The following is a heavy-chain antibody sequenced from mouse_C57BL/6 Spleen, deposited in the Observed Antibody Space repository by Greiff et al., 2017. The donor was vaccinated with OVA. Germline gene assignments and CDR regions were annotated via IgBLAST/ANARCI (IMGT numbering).Heavy chain of an antibody. CDR3: ARSPVVATMAMDY. Sequence: QVQLKQPGAELVMPGASVKLSCKASGYTFTSYWMHWVKQRPGQGLEWIGEIDPSDSYTNYNQKFKGKSTLTVDKSSSTAYMQLSSLTSEDSAVYYCARSPVVATMAMDYWGQGTSVTVSS. CDR1: GYTFTSYW. D-gene: IGHD1-1*01. CDR2: IDPSDSYT. J-gene: IGHJ4*01. V-gene: IGHV1-69*01.